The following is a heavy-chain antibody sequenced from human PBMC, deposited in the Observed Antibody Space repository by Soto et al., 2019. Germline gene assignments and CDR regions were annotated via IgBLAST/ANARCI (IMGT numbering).Heavy chain of an antibody. CDR1: GFTFSLYS. D-gene: IGHD3-10*01. CDR2: ISRSSTGI. V-gene: IGHV3-48*02. Sequence: EVQLVESGGGLVQPGGSLRLSCAASGFTFSLYSMSWVRQAPGKGLEWVSYISRSSTGIHYADSVKGRFTISRDDATNSTHLQMNGLRDGDTAVYYCARAVTWGLDVWGQGTTVSISS. J-gene: IGHJ6*02. CDR3: ARAVTWGLDV.